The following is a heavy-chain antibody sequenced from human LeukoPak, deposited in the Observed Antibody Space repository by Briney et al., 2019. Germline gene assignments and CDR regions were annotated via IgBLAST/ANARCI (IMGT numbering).Heavy chain of an antibody. J-gene: IGHJ5*02. D-gene: IGHD3-10*01. CDR1: GGSFSGYY. Sequence: SETLSLTCAVYGGSFSGYYWSWIRQPPGKGLEWIGYIYYGGGTNYNPSLKSRVTMSVDTSKNQFSLKLSSVTAADTAVYYCARSLWFGELFQSGFDPWGQGTLVTVSS. CDR3: ARSLWFGELFQSGFDP. V-gene: IGHV4-59*01. CDR2: IYYGGGT.